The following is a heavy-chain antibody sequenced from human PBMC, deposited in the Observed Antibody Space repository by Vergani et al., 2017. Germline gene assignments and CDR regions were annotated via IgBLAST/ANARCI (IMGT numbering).Heavy chain of an antibody. Sequence: EVQLVESGGGLVQPGGSLRLSCAASGFTVSSNYMSWVRQAPGKGLEWVSVIYSGGSTYYADSVKGRFTISRHNSKNTLYLQMNSLRAEDTAVYYCAKIAVAGPSRPYYFDYRGQGTLVTVSS. CDR2: IYSGGST. CDR3: AKIAVAGPSRPYYFDY. D-gene: IGHD6-19*01. V-gene: IGHV3-53*04. CDR1: GFTVSSNY. J-gene: IGHJ4*02.